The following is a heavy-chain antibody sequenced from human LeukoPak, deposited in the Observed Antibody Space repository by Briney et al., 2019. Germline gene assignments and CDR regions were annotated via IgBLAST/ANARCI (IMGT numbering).Heavy chain of an antibody. CDR2: ISYDGSNK. CDR1: GFTFSSYA. D-gene: IGHD6-13*01. CDR3: AREPLAAAGSWDAFDI. J-gene: IGHJ3*02. V-gene: IGHV3-30*04. Sequence: GGSLRLSCAASGFTFSSYAMHWVRQAPGKGLEWVAVISYDGSNKYYADSVKGRFTISRDNSKNTLYLQMNGLRAEDTAVYYCAREPLAAAGSWDAFDIWGQGTMVTVSS.